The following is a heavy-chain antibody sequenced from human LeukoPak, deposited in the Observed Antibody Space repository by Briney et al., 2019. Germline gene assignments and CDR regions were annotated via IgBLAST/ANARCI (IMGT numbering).Heavy chain of an antibody. D-gene: IGHD3-10*01. CDR2: LYSGSDT. CDR3: ARVGDHFPYYLDL. CDR1: GFTLSTNY. V-gene: IGHV3-53*01. Sequence: GGSLRLSCAASGFTLSTNYMNWVRPAPGKGLAWVSILYSGSDTYYSDSVMGGFTISTDASTNKLSLQKTNMRAEDNAVYYCARVGDHFPYYLDLWGRGTLVTVSS. J-gene: IGHJ2*01.